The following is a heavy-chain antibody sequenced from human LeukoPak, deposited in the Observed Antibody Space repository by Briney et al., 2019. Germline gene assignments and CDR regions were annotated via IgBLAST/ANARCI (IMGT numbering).Heavy chain of an antibody. J-gene: IGHJ4*02. CDR2: IRYDGSNK. Sequence: GGSLRLSCAASGFTVSSNYMSWVRQAPGKGLEWVAFIRYDGSNKYYADSVKGRFTISRDNSKNTLYLQMNSLRAEDTAVYYCARDIVVVPAALFDYWGQGTLVTVSS. D-gene: IGHD2-2*01. V-gene: IGHV3-30*02. CDR1: GFTVSSNY. CDR3: ARDIVVVPAALFDY.